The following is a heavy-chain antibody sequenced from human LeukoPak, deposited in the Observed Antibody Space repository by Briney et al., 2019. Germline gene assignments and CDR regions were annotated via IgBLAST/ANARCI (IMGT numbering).Heavy chain of an antibody. J-gene: IGHJ4*02. CDR1: GFTFSDYY. V-gene: IGHV3-11*04. Sequence: GGSLRLSCAASGFTFSDYYMSWIRQAPGKGLEWVSYISSSGSTIYYADSVKGRFTISRDNAKNSLYLQMNSLRAEDTAVCYCAREMATIGQSFDYWGQGTLVTVSS. D-gene: IGHD5-24*01. CDR2: ISSSGSTI. CDR3: AREMATIGQSFDY.